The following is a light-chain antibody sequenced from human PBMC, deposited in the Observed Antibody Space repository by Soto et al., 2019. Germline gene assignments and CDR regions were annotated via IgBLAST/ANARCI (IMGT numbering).Light chain of an antibody. J-gene: IGKJ2*01. CDR3: QQYSSLYT. CDR2: KTS. Sequence: DIQMTQSPSTLSASVGDRVNITCRASQRISGWLAWYQQRPGKAPKLLIYKTSSLESGVPSRFSGSESGTEFTLTISSLQPDDFATYYCQQYSSLYTFGQGTKLDLK. V-gene: IGKV1-5*03. CDR1: QRISGW.